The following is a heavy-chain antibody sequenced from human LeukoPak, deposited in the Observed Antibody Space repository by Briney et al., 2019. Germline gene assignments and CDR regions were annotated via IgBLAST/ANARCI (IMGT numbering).Heavy chain of an antibody. Sequence: GGSLRLSCAASGFTFSSYAMHWVRQAPGKGLEWVAVIALDAYREYHADPVKGRFTISRDNSKNTLYLQMNSLRAEDTAVYYCARDFSGASRIDYWGQGTLVTVSS. J-gene: IGHJ4*02. V-gene: IGHV3-30-3*01. D-gene: IGHD4/OR15-4a*01. CDR2: IALDAYRE. CDR1: GFTFSSYA. CDR3: ARDFSGASRIDY.